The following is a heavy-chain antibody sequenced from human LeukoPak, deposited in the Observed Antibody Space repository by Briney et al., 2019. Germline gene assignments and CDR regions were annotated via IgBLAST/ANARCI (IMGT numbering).Heavy chain of an antibody. D-gene: IGHD6-13*01. Sequence: PGGSLRLSCTASGFTFSSYWMSWVRQAPGKGLEWGANIKQDGSEKYYVDSVTGRFTISRDNAKNSLYLQMNSLRAEATAVYYCARGDSSSWYVGYHILDVWGQGTTVTVS. CDR3: ARGDSSSWYVGYHILDV. CDR1: GFTFSSYW. V-gene: IGHV3-7*03. J-gene: IGHJ6*02. CDR2: IKQDGSEK.